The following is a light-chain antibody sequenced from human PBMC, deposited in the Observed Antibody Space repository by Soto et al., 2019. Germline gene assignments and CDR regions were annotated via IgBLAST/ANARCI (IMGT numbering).Light chain of an antibody. CDR1: SSDVGGYDF. Sequence: QSALTQPRSVSGSPGQSVTISCTGSSSDVGGYDFVSWYQQHPGKAPKLMLYDVTKRPSGVPDRFSGSKSGNSASLTISGLRPEDEADYYCQSYDSSLTGWVFGTGTKVTVL. CDR2: DVT. J-gene: IGLJ1*01. CDR3: QSYDSSLTGWV. V-gene: IGLV2-11*01.